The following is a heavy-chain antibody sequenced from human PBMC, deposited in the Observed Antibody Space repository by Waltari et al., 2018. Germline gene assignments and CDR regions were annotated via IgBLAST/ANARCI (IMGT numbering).Heavy chain of an antibody. J-gene: IGHJ4*02. CDR2: IYETSGGT. CDR1: GGSISGGYD. V-gene: IGHV4-4*02. D-gene: IGHD7-27*01. CDR3: ARHGRELGRGSLDV. Sequence: QVQLQESGPGLVKPSETLSLTCAVSGGSISGGYDWSWLRQPPGNGLAWLGYIYETSGGTSYNPSLKNRVTISKDTSKNQFSRKLNSVTAADTAVYYCARHGRELGRGSLDVWGRGVLVTVSS.